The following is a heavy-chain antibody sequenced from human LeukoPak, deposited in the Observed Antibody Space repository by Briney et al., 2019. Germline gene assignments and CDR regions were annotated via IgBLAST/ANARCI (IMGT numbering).Heavy chain of an antibody. CDR1: GGSISSSSYY. D-gene: IGHD3-3*01. Sequence: SETLSLTCTVSGGSISSSSYYWGWIRQPPGKGLEWIGSIYYSGSTYYNPSLKSRVTISVDTSKNQFSLKLSSVTAADTAVYYCARRPLTIFGVVSDAFDIWGQGTMVTVSS. J-gene: IGHJ3*02. CDR3: ARRPLTIFGVVSDAFDI. CDR2: IYYSGST. V-gene: IGHV4-39*01.